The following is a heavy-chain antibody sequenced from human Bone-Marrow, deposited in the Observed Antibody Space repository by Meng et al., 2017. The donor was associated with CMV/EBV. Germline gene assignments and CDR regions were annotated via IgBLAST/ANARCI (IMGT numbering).Heavy chain of an antibody. Sequence: GESLKISCAASGFTFSSYAMSWVRQAPGKGLEWVSVIYSGGSSTYYADSVKGRFTISRDNSKNTLYLQMNSLRAEDTAVYYCAKEIGTIVGAYFDYWGQGTLVTVYS. D-gene: IGHD1-26*01. J-gene: IGHJ4*02. CDR3: AKEIGTIVGAYFDY. CDR2: IYSGGSST. V-gene: IGHV3-23*03. CDR1: GFTFSSYA.